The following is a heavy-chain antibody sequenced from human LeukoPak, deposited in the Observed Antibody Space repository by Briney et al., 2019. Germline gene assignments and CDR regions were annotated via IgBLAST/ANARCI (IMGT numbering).Heavy chain of an antibody. CDR2: IIPIFGST. CDR1: GGTFNSNA. V-gene: IGHV1-69*05. Sequence: SVKVSCKASGGTFNSNAFHWVRQAPGQGLEWMGGIIPIFGSTKYAQKFQGRVTVTTDESTGTAYMVLSDLRSDDTAVYYCARGRSGIPAVTYNWFDPWGQGTLVTVSS. J-gene: IGHJ5*02. D-gene: IGHD6-13*01. CDR3: ARGRSGIPAVTYNWFDP.